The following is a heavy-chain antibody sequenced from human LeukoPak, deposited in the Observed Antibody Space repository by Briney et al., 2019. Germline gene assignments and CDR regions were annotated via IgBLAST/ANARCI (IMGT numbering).Heavy chain of an antibody. J-gene: IGHJ4*02. CDR3: ARDTLLWFGELEPFDY. V-gene: IGHV1-18*01. CDR1: GGTFSSYA. CDR2: ISAYNGNT. Sequence: ASVKVSCKASGGTFSSYAISWVRQAPGQGLEWMGWISAYNGNTNYAQKLQGRVTMTADTSTSTAYMELRSLRSDDTAVYYCARDTLLWFGELEPFDYWGQGTLVTVSS. D-gene: IGHD3-10*01.